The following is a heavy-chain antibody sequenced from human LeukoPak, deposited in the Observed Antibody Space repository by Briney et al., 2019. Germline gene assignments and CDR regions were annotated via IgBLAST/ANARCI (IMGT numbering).Heavy chain of an antibody. CDR3: ARRSQTTAGRGIDF. CDR2: MSNSGST. CDR1: GGSISSSSSYF. Sequence: SETLSLTCTVSGGSISSSSSYFWAWIRQPPGKGLEWIGTMSNSGSTYYNPSLKSRVTISGDTSKNQFSLKLSSVTAADTAVFYCARRSQTTAGRGIDFWGQGILVTVSS. D-gene: IGHD6-13*01. V-gene: IGHV4-39*01. J-gene: IGHJ4*02.